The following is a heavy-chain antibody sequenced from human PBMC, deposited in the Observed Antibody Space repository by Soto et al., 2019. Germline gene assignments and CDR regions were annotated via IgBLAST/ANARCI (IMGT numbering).Heavy chain of an antibody. J-gene: IGHJ3*02. CDR2: ISGSGGST. D-gene: IGHD2-15*01. Sequence: GGSLRLSCAASGFTFSSYAMSWVRQAPGKGLEWVSAISGSGGSTYYADSVKGRFTISRDNSKNTLYLQMNSLRAEDTAVYYCAKDSDCSGGSCYEPRVAFDIWGQGTMVTVSS. CDR3: AKDSDCSGGSCYEPRVAFDI. V-gene: IGHV3-23*01. CDR1: GFTFSSYA.